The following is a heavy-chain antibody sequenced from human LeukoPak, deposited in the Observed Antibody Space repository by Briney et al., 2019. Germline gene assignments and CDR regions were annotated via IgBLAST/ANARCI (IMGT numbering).Heavy chain of an antibody. D-gene: IGHD1-26*01. CDR1: GGSISSGGYY. CDR2: IYYSGST. J-gene: IGHJ4*02. V-gene: IGHV4-31*03. CDR3: ARGAREAPVHY. Sequence: SQTLSLTCTVSGGSISSGGYYWSWIRQHPGKGLEWIGYIYYSGSTFHNPSLKSRVTISVDTSKNQFSLKLSSVTAADTAVYYCARGAREAPVHYWGQGTLVTVSS.